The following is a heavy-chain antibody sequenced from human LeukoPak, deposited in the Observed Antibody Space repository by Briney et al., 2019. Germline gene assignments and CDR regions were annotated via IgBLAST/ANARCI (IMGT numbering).Heavy chain of an antibody. CDR1: GGSFSGYY. CDR3: ARDPIRYCSGGSCYSDI. J-gene: IGHJ3*02. CDR2: INHSGST. Sequence: SETLSLTCAVYGGSFSGYYWSWIRQPPGKGLEWIAEINHSGSTNYNPSLKSRVTISVDTSKNQFSLKLSSVTAADTAVYYCARDPIRYCSGGSCYSDIWGQGTMVTVSS. V-gene: IGHV4-34*01. D-gene: IGHD2-15*01.